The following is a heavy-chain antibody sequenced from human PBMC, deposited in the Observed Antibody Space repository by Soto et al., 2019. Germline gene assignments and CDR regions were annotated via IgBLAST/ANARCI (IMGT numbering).Heavy chain of an antibody. CDR1: GFIFSSHW. V-gene: IGHV3-74*01. Sequence: GGSLRLSCSASGFIFSSHWMHWVRQSAEKGLVWVSRINSDGSSTAYADSVKGRFTISRDNAKNTLYLQMNSLRVEDTAVYYCVRVGERKSNACYVHWFAPWGQGTLVTVSS. CDR3: VRVGERKSNACYVHWFAP. J-gene: IGHJ5*02. CDR2: INSDGSST. D-gene: IGHD2-15*01.